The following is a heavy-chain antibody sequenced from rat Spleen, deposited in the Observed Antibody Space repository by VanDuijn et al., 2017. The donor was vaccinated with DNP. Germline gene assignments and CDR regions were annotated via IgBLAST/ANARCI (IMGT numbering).Heavy chain of an antibody. Sequence: EVQLVESGGDLVQPGRSLKLSCVASGFTFNNYWMTWIRQVPGKGLEWVASITSSGGSTYYPDSVKGRFTISRDNAKNTLYLQMNSLRSEDTATYYCARDRTYYGFNWGFDYWGQGVMVTVSS. CDR2: ITSSGGST. J-gene: IGHJ2*01. D-gene: IGHD1-9*01. V-gene: IGHV5-31*01. CDR1: GFTFNNYW. CDR3: ARDRTYYGFNWGFDY.